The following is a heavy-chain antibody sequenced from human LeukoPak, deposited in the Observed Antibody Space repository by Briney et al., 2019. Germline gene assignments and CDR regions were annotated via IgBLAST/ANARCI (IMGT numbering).Heavy chain of an antibody. V-gene: IGHV1-69*13. J-gene: IGHJ5*02. CDR1: GGTFSSYA. Sequence: ASVKVSCKASGGTFSSYAISWVRQAPGQGLEWMGGIIPIFGTANYAQKFQGRVTITADESTSTAYMELSSLRSEDTAVYYCAREYSSGWPPHWFDPWGQGTLVTVSS. CDR2: IIPIFGTA. CDR3: AREYSSGWPPHWFDP. D-gene: IGHD6-19*01.